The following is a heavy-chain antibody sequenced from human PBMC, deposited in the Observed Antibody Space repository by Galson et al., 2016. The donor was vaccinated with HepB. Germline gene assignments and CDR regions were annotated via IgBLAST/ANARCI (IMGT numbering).Heavy chain of an antibody. CDR1: GFTFSSYW. D-gene: IGHD3-22*01. V-gene: IGHV3-74*01. J-gene: IGHJ4*02. CDR3: ARSTRGYHD. CDR2: IKSDGGDT. Sequence: SLRLSCAASGFTFSSYWMHWVRQAPGKGLVWVSRIKSDGGDTIYADPGKGRFTISRDNAKKTMYLQMNSLRAEDTAVYYCARSTRGYHDWGQGTLVTVSS.